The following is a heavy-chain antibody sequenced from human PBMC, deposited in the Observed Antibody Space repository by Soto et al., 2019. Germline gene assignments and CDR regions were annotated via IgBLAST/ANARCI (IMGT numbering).Heavy chain of an antibody. CDR1: GFTFSSYG. J-gene: IGHJ4*02. V-gene: IGHV3-30*18. CDR2: ISYDGSNK. Sequence: GGSLRLSCAASGFTFSSYGMHWVRQAPGKGLEWVAVISYDGSNKYYADSVKGRFTISRDNSKNTLYLQMNSLRAEDTAVYYCAKLDHQDYWGQGTLVTVSS. CDR3: AKLDHQDY.